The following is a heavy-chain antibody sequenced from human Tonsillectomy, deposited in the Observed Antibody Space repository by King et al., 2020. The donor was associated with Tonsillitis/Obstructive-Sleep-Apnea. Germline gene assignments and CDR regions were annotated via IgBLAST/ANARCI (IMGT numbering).Heavy chain of an antibody. CDR1: GGTFSSFA. J-gene: IGHJ6*03. D-gene: IGHD3-9*01. CDR2: IVPISDTT. CDR3: ARVYYDFLTTPSTYYFHYMDV. V-gene: IGHV1-69*01. Sequence: VQLVESWAEVKKPGSSVKVSCLTSGGTFSSFAISWVRQAPGQGLEWVGGIVPISDTTNYAQKFQGRVTITADESTSTSYMELSSLRSEDTAVYFCARVYYDFLTTPSTYYFHYMDVWGKGTTVTVSS.